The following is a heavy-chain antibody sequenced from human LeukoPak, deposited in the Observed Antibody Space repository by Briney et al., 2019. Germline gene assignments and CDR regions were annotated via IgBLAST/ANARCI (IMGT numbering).Heavy chain of an antibody. V-gene: IGHV3-23*01. D-gene: IGHD3-16*01. CDR1: GFTFSSYA. CDR2: ISGSGGST. J-gene: IGHJ4*02. Sequence: GGSLRLSCAASGFTFSSYAMSWVRQAPGKGLEWVSAISGSGGSTYYADSVKGRFTISRDNSKNTLYLQMNSLRAEDTAVYYCARGQFNGGELNYWGQGTLVTVSS. CDR3: ARGQFNGGELNY.